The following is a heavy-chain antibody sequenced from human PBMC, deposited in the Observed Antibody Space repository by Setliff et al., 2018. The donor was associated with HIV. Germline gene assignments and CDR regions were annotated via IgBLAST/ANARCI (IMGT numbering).Heavy chain of an antibody. V-gene: IGHV4-34*01. J-gene: IGHJ4*02. D-gene: IGHD2-21*02. CDR1: GGSISSGDYY. Sequence: SETLSLTCTVSGGSISSGDYYWNWIRQSPGKGLEWIVEVNHNGNINYNPSLKSRVTVSVDTSKTQYSLKMISVTAADTAMYYCAISIVGVTSEMYWAQGTLVTVSS. CDR2: VNHNGNI. CDR3: AISIVGVTSEMY.